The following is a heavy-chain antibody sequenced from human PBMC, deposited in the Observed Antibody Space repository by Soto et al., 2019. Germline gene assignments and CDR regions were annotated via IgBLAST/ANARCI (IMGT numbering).Heavy chain of an antibody. J-gene: IGHJ3*02. CDR3: AREETGNDALDI. V-gene: IGHV4-31*11. CDR2: FYHSGST. Sequence: PSETLSLTCAVSGGSLRSATYYWRWIRQHPGKGREWIGYFYHSGSTYYKPSLRSRVTISLDTSKNQFSLNMRSVTDADTAIYYCAREETGNDALDIWGQGTLVTVSS. D-gene: IGHD1-1*01. CDR1: GGSLRSATYY.